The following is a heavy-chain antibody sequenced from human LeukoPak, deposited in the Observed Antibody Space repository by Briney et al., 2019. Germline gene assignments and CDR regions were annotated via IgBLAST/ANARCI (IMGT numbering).Heavy chain of an antibody. D-gene: IGHD3-16*01. J-gene: IGHJ6*03. Sequence: GGSLRLSCGVSGFTFSSYAMSWVRQAPGKGLEWVSSMSGSGGSTYYADSVKGRFTISRDNAKNTLYLQMNSLRAEDTAVYYCARDGGGGLAYYYYYYMDVWGKGTTVTVSS. CDR3: ARDGGGGLAYYYYYYMDV. CDR1: GFTFSSYA. CDR2: MSGSGGST. V-gene: IGHV3-23*01.